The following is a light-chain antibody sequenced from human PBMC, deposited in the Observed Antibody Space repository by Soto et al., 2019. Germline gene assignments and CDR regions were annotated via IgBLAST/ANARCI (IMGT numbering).Light chain of an antibody. V-gene: IGKV1-9*01. CDR1: QGIDSS. CDR3: QQLNSHPP. CDR2: AAS. J-gene: IGKJ4*01. Sequence: TKSPSSLSASVGDRVTITCRASQGIDSSFAWYQQKPGKAPKLLIYAASTLQSGVPSGFSGSGSGTEFTLTISSLQPEDIATYYCQQLNSHPPFGGRTKVDIK.